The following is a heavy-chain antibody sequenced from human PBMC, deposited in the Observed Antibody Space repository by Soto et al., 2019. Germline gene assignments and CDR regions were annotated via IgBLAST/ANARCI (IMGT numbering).Heavy chain of an antibody. V-gene: IGHV5-10-1*01. CDR2: IDPSDSYT. D-gene: IGHD2-2*01. J-gene: IGHJ6*02. Sequence: PGESLKISCKGSGYSFTSYWISWVRQMPGKGLEWMGRIDPSDSYTNYSPSFQGHVTISADKSISTAYLQWGSLKASDTAMYYCASSKAYRSSTSRYLGPRYYYYGMDVWGQGTTVTVSS. CDR1: GYSFTSYW. CDR3: ASSKAYRSSTSRYLGPRYYYYGMDV.